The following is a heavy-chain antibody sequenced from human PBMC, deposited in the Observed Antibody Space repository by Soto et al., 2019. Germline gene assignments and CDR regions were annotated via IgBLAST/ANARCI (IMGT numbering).Heavy chain of an antibody. CDR2: INHSGST. CDR3: ARGLGYCSSTSCYNNWFDP. V-gene: IGHV4-34*01. D-gene: IGHD2-2*01. CDR1: GGSFSGYY. J-gene: IGHJ5*02. Sequence: PSETLSLTCAVYGGSFSGYYWSWIRQPPGKGLEWIGEINHSGSTNYNPSLKSRVTISVDTSKNQFSLKLSFVTAADTAVYYCARGLGYCSSTSCYNNWFDPWGQGTLVTVT.